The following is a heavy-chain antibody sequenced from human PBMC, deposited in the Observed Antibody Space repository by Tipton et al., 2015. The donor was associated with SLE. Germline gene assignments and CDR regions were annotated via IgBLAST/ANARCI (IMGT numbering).Heavy chain of an antibody. CDR2: VYYSGST. Sequence: TLSLTCTVSGGSINNYNWSWIRQPPGKGLEWIGYVYYSGSTNYSPSLKSRVTISVDMSKNQFSLKLSSVPAADTAVYYCARRGSYMGPLQAWGQGTLVTVSS. V-gene: IGHV4-59*08. J-gene: IGHJ5*02. CDR3: ARRGSYMGPLQA. D-gene: IGHD5-24*01. CDR1: GGSINNYN.